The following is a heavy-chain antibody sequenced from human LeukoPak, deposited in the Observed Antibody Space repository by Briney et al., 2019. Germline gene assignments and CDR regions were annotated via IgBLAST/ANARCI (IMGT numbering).Heavy chain of an antibody. V-gene: IGHV4-59*12. D-gene: IGHD4-17*01. J-gene: IGHJ5*02. CDR3: ARDYGDYSNWFDP. CDR1: GGSISSYY. Sequence: SETLSLTCTVSGGSISSYYWSWIRQPPGKGLEWIGEIYHSGSTNYNPSLKSRVTISVDKSKNQFSLKLSSVTAADTAVYYCARDYGDYSNWFDPWGQGTLVTVSS. CDR2: IYHSGST.